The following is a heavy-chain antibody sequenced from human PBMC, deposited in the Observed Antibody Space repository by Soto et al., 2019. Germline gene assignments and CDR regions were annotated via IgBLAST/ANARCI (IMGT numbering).Heavy chain of an antibody. Sequence: PGGSLRLSCAASGFTFSLFTMHWVRQAPDKGLEWVAVISYDGNKKYYADSVKGRFTISRDNSKNTVSLQMNSVRGEDTAFYYCARDLMAGADDYYYYGMDVWGQGTTVTVSS. V-gene: IGHV3-30-3*01. J-gene: IGHJ6*02. CDR1: GFTFSLFT. CDR2: ISYDGNKK. CDR3: ARDLMAGADDYYYYGMDV. D-gene: IGHD3-10*01.